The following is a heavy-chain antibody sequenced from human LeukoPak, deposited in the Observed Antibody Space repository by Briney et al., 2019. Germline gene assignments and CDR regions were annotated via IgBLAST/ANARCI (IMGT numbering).Heavy chain of an antibody. CDR3: AKVNPYSYYDSSGYYYFDY. V-gene: IGHV3-11*01. CDR2: ISSSSSTI. D-gene: IGHD3-22*01. CDR1: GFTFSDYY. Sequence: GGSLRLSCAASGFTFSDYYMSWIRQAPGKGLEWVSYISSSSSTIYYADSVKGRFTISRDNAKNSLYLQMNSLRAEDTALYYCAKVNPYSYYDSSGYYYFDYWGQGTLVTVSS. J-gene: IGHJ4*02.